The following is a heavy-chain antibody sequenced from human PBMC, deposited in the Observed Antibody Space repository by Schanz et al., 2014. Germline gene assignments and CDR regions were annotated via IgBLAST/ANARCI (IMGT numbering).Heavy chain of an antibody. CDR1: GFIFGSSV. J-gene: IGHJ3*02. D-gene: IGHD2-21*01. CDR2: ITGASDHI. V-gene: IGHV3-23*01. Sequence: EVQLLESGGGLIQPGGSLRLSCAASGFIFGSSVMAWVRQAPGKGLEWVSGITGASDHIDYAESVKGRFTISRDNSKNTVQLQMNSLRAEDTAVYYCARDGYSVVVISPTESFDIWGQGTRVTVSS. CDR3: ARDGYSVVVISPTESFDI.